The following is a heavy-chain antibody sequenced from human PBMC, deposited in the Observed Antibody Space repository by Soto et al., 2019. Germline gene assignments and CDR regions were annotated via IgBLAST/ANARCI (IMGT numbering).Heavy chain of an antibody. D-gene: IGHD1-26*01. J-gene: IGHJ5*02. V-gene: IGHV3-23*04. Sequence: EVQLVESGGRLVQRGGSLRLSCSGSGFMFGDHVMDWVRQAPGKGLEWVAGISGSGNSPFFRDSVKGRFTISRDNSKNTVYLEMNNLRDEDSAMYFCARGTHSYSGSHELDAWGLGTLVTVSS. CDR2: ISGSGNSP. CDR1: GFMFGDHV. CDR3: ARGTHSYSGSHELDA.